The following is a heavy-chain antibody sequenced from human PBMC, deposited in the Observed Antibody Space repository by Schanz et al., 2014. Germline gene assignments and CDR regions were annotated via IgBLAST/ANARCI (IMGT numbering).Heavy chain of an antibody. Sequence: EVQVVESGGGLVQPGGSLRLSCAASGFSFVDAWMSWVRQAPGKGLEWVANIKQDGSERYYVDSVKGRFTISRDNAKNSLYLQMNSLRAEDTAVYYCAKEESPPSLVDYWGQGTLVTVSS. CDR3: AKEESPPSLVDY. CDR2: IKQDGSER. CDR1: GFSFVDAW. J-gene: IGHJ4*02. V-gene: IGHV3-7*01.